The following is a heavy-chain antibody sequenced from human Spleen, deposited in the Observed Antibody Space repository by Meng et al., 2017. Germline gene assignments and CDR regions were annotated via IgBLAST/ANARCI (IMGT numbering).Heavy chain of an antibody. Sequence: GESLKISCAASAFTFSDYYMSWFRQAPGKGLEWISYISTSGHMIYFADSVKGRFTISRDDGKSSLFLQMNSLRAEDTAVYYCARSRTSYYGMDVWGQGTTVTVSS. CDR2: ISTSGHMI. J-gene: IGHJ6*02. CDR1: AFTFSDYY. V-gene: IGHV3-11*01. CDR3: ARSRTSYYGMDV. D-gene: IGHD3/OR15-3a*01.